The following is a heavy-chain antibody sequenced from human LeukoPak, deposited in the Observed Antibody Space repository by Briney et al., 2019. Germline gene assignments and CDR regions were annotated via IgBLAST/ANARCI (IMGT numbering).Heavy chain of an antibody. V-gene: IGHV3-21*01. CDR2: ISSSSSYI. D-gene: IGHD3-3*01. Sequence: GGSLRLSCAASGFTFSSYSMNWVRQAPGKGLEWVSSISSSSSYIYYADSVKGRFTISRDNAKNSLYLQMNSLRAEDTAVYYCARVTYYDFWSGYYKEGAFDIWGQGTMVTVSS. J-gene: IGHJ3*02. CDR1: GFTFSSYS. CDR3: ARVTYYDFWSGYYKEGAFDI.